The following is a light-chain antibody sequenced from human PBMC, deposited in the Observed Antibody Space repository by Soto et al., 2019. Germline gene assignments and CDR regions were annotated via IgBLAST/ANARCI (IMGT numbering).Light chain of an antibody. CDR3: QQYNNWPPWT. Sequence: EIVMTQSPATLSVSPGERATLSCRASQSVSSNLAWYQQKPGQAPRLLIYGASTRATGIPDRFSGSGSETEFTLTISSLQSEDVAVYYCQQYNNWPPWTFGQGTKVEIK. J-gene: IGKJ1*01. V-gene: IGKV3-15*01. CDR2: GAS. CDR1: QSVSSN.